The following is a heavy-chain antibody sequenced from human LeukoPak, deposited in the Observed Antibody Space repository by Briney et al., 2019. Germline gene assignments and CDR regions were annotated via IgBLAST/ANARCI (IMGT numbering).Heavy chain of an antibody. J-gene: IGHJ6*04. Sequence: PGGSLRLSCAASGFTFSSYAMSWVRQAPGKGLEWVSAISGSGGSTYYADSVKGRFSISRDNAKNSLCLQMNSLRAEDTAVYYCAELGITMIGGVWGKGTTVTISS. D-gene: IGHD3-10*02. CDR3: AELGITMIGGV. CDR2: ISGSGGST. V-gene: IGHV3-23*01. CDR1: GFTFSSYA.